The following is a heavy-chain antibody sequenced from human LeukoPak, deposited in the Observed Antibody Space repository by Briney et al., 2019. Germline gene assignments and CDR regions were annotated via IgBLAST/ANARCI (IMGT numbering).Heavy chain of an antibody. Sequence: PSQTLSLTCTVSGGSISSGGYYWSWLRQHPGTGLEWIGYIYYSGSTYYNPSLKSRVTISVDTSKNQFSLKLSSVTAADTAVYYCARGVMYYYDSSGHHWFDPWGQGTLVTVSS. CDR1: GGSISSGGYY. CDR3: ARGVMYYYDSSGHHWFDP. D-gene: IGHD3-22*01. V-gene: IGHV4-31*03. CDR2: IYYSGST. J-gene: IGHJ5*02.